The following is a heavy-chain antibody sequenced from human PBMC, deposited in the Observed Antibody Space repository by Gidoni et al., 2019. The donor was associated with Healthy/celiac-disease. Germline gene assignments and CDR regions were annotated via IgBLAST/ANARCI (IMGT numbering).Heavy chain of an antibody. J-gene: IGHJ5*02. V-gene: IGHV1-18*01. Sequence: QVQLVQSGAEVKKPGASVKVSCKASGYTFTSYGISWVRQAPGQGLVWMGWISAYNGDTNYAQKLQGRVTMTTDTSSNTAYMDLRSLRSDDTAVYYCARHVDIVASPIRPGGDWFDPWGQGTLVTVSS. CDR3: ARHVDIVASPIRPGGDWFDP. D-gene: IGHD5-12*01. CDR2: ISAYNGDT. CDR1: GYTFTSYG.